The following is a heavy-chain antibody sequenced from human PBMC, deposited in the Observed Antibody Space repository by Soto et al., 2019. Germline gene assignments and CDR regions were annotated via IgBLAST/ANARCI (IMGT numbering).Heavy chain of an antibody. CDR2: TNQDGSEK. CDR1: GFRFSAYW. D-gene: IGHD4-17*01. CDR3: ARIYGDYAFDY. V-gene: IGHV3-7*05. J-gene: IGHJ4*02. Sequence: GGSLRLSCAASGFRFSAYWMSWVRQAPGRGLEWVANTNQDGSEKNYVDSVKGRFTISRDNAKNSLFLQMNSLRAEDSAMYYCARIYGDYAFDYWGQGTLVTVSS.